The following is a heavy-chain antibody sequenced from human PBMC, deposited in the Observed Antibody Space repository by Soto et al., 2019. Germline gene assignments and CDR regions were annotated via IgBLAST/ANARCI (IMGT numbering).Heavy chain of an antibody. CDR2: ISSTAGRTS. CDR3: AKGVLSFHYGMEV. V-gene: IGHV3-23*01. D-gene: IGHD3-10*01. Sequence: GSLRLSCATSGFTFNTYPMTWVRQAPGKGLEWVSSISSTAGRTSSYADSVKGRFAISRDFSDNTVYLQMNNLRVDDTAVYFCAKGVLSFHYGMEVWGQGTTVTVSS. J-gene: IGHJ6*02. CDR1: GFTFNTYP.